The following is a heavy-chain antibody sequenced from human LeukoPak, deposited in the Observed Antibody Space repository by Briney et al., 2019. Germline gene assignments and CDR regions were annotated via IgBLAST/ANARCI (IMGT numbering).Heavy chain of an antibody. V-gene: IGHV1-69*13. CDR3: ARVGIVVVPAAMYYYYGMDV. CDR1: GGTFSSYA. CDR2: IIPIFGTA. D-gene: IGHD2-2*03. J-gene: IGHJ6*02. Sequence: ASVKVSCKASGGTFSSYAISWVRQAPGQGLEWMGGIIPIFGTANYAQKFQGRVTITADESTSTAYMELSSLRSEDTAVYYCARVGIVVVPAAMYYYYGMDVWGQGTTVTVSS.